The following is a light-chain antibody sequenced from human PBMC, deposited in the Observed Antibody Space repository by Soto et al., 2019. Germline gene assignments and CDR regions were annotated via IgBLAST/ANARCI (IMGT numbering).Light chain of an antibody. Sequence: DIQMTQSPSSLSASVGDRVTITCRASQTTSHYLNWYQEKPGKAPKLLIYAASSLQSGVPSRFSVSGSGTDFTLTISSLQPEDFATYYCQQSYSTRWTFGQGTKVEIK. V-gene: IGKV1-39*01. J-gene: IGKJ1*01. CDR1: QTTSHY. CDR2: AAS. CDR3: QQSYSTRWT.